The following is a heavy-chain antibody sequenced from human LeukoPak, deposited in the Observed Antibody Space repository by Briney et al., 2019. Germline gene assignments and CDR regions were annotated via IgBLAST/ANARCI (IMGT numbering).Heavy chain of an antibody. CDR3: SREGGPFCPFGY. Sequence: PETLSLTCGVSGGSISGTNWWSWVRQPPGQGLEWIGEISLAGQTNYNPSLNGRVTMSLDKSSNQLSLHLTSVTAADTATYFCSREGGPFCPFGYWGQGTLVIVSS. V-gene: IGHV4-4*01. D-gene: IGHD1-26*01. CDR2: ISLAGQT. J-gene: IGHJ4*02. CDR1: GGSISGTNW.